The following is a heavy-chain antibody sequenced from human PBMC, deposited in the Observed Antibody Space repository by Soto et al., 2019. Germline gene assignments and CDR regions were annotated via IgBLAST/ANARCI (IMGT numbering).Heavy chain of an antibody. Sequence: GGSLRLSCAASGFTFSSYWMSWVRQDPGKGLEWVANIKQDGSEKYYVDSVKGRFTISRDNAKNSLYLQMNSLRAEDTAVYYCARVTMVRGGAIDYWGQGTLVTVSS. CDR3: ARVTMVRGGAIDY. D-gene: IGHD3-10*01. J-gene: IGHJ4*02. CDR2: IKQDGSEK. CDR1: GFTFSSYW. V-gene: IGHV3-7*05.